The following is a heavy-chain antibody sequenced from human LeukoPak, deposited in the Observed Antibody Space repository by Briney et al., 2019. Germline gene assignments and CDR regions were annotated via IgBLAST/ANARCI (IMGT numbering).Heavy chain of an antibody. D-gene: IGHD2-2*01. CDR2: IYTSGST. J-gene: IGHJ5*02. CDR3: ARGLYCSSTSCRANNWFDP. Sequence: SETLSLTCTVSGGSISSYYWSWIRQPAGKGLEWIGRIYTSGSTNHNPSLKSRVTISVDKSKNQFSLKLSSVTAADTAVYYCARGLYCSSTSCRANNWFDPWGQGTLVTVSS. V-gene: IGHV4-4*07. CDR1: GGSISSYY.